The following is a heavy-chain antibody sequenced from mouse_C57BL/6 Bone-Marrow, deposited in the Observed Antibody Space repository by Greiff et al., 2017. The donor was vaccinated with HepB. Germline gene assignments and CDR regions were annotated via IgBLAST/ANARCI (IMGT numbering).Heavy chain of an antibody. Sequence: QVHVKQPGAELVKPGASVKLSCKASGYTFTSYWMHWVKQRPGQGLEWIGMIHPNSGSTNYNEKFKSKATLTVDKSSSTAYMQLSSLTSEDSAVYYCARAPITTVVATGYFDVWGTGTTVTVSS. CDR1: GYTFTSYW. V-gene: IGHV1-64*01. D-gene: IGHD1-1*01. CDR2: IHPNSGST. CDR3: ARAPITTVVATGYFDV. J-gene: IGHJ1*03.